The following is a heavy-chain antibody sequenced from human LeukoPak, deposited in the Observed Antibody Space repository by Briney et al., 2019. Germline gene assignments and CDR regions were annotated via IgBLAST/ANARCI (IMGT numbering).Heavy chain of an antibody. D-gene: IGHD3-9*01. V-gene: IGHV3-48*01. CDR1: GFTFRTYT. CDR2: ISSSSSTI. CDR3: ARDPHYDILTGSFYYYYYYMDI. J-gene: IGHJ6*03. Sequence: GGSLRLSCAASGFTFRTYTMNWVRQAPGKGLEWVSYISSSSSTIYYADSVKGRFTISRDNAKNSLYLQMNSLRAEDTAVYYCARDPHYDILTGSFYYYYYYMDIWGKGTTVTVSS.